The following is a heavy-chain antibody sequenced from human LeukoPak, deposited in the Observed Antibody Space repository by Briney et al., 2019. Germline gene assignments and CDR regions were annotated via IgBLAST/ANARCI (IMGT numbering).Heavy chain of an antibody. CDR1: GGSISSGDYY. Sequence: SETLSLTCTVSGGSISSGDYYWSWIRQPPGKGLEGIVYIYYSGSTYYNPSLKSRVTISVDTSKNQFSLKLSSVTAADTAVYYCARGKGGSYPYYFDYWGQGTLVTVSS. D-gene: IGHD1-26*01. J-gene: IGHJ4*02. CDR2: IYYSGST. CDR3: ARGKGGSYPYYFDY. V-gene: IGHV4-30-4*08.